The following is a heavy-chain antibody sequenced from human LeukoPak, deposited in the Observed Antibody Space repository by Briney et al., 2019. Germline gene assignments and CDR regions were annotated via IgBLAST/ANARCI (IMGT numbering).Heavy chain of an antibody. J-gene: IGHJ6*03. V-gene: IGHV3-48*04. CDR2: IRSSGGGT. CDR1: GFTFSSFS. CDR3: ATSGRDYSDYSYASYCMDV. Sequence: GGSLRLSCAASGFTFSSFSMNWVRQAPGKGLEWVSYIRSSGGGTDYTGSVKGRFTISRDNAKNSLYLQMNSLRAEDTAVYYCATSGRDYSDYSYASYCMDVWGKGTTVTVSS. D-gene: IGHD3-16*01.